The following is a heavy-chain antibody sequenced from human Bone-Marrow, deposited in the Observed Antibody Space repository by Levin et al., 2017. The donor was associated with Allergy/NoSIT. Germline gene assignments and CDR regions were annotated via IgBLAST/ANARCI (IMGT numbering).Heavy chain of an antibody. J-gene: IGHJ6*03. Sequence: GESLKISCAASGFTLSDYSMNWVRQAPGKGLEWVSSITSDGNSIFYSDLVKGRFSISRDNANNSPYLQMNSLRAEDTALYYCARDLRDTTVSYAHYYYYSYMDVWGVGTTVTVSS. V-gene: IGHV3-21*01. CDR1: GFTLSDYS. D-gene: IGHD5-18*01. CDR2: ITSDGNSI. CDR3: ARDLRDTTVSYAHYYYYSYMDV.